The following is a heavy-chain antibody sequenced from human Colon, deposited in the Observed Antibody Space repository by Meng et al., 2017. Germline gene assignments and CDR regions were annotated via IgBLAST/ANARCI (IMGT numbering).Heavy chain of an antibody. Sequence: QAQPLQLGAGLLQPSETLSLTCAVCGGSFSGYYWSWIRQPPGKGLEWIGEINHSGSTNYNPSLKSRVTISVDTSKNQFSLKLSSVTAADTAVYYCARGRYSGYLPWGQGTLVTVSS. CDR1: GGSFSGYY. CDR2: INHSGST. V-gene: IGHV4-34*01. J-gene: IGHJ5*02. CDR3: ARGRYSGYLP. D-gene: IGHD5-12*01.